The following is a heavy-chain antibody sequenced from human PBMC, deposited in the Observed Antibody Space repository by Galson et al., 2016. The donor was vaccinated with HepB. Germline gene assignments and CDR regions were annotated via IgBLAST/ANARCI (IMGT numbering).Heavy chain of an antibody. Sequence: SLRLPCAASGFTFSSYGMHWVRQAPGKGLEWVAVIWYDGSNEYYADSVKGRFTISRANSKNTLYLQMNSLRAEDTAVYYCASLGSRGSFSRGLYCGQGTLVTGSS. J-gene: IGHJ4*02. CDR1: GFTFSSYG. CDR2: IWYDGSNE. CDR3: ASLGSRGSFSRGLY. D-gene: IGHD3-16*01. V-gene: IGHV3-33*01.